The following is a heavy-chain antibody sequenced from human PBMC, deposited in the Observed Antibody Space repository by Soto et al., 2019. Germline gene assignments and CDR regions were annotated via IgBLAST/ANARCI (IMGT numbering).Heavy chain of an antibody. CDR3: AREGPGTALDS. D-gene: IGHD1-1*01. V-gene: IGHV1-69*08. CDR2: IIPIADIT. CDR1: GYTFISYS. Sequence: QVQLVQSGAEVKKPGSAVKVSCKASGYTFISYSIAWVRQDPGQGLEWMGRIIPIADITNYAEKFQGRVTITADKSTSTVYMDLSSLTSEDTAVYYCAREGPGTALDSWGQGSLVIVSS. J-gene: IGHJ4*02.